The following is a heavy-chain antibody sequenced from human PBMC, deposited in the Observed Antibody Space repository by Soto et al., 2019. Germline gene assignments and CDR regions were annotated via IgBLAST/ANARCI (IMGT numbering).Heavy chain of an antibody. CDR2: MNPNSGNT. D-gene: IGHD2-2*03. CDR3: GLDIGVATDAFDI. V-gene: IGHV1-8*01. Sequence: ASVKVSCKASGYTFTSYDINWVRQATGQGLEWMGWMNPNSGNTGYAQKFQGRVTMTRNTSISTAYMELSSLRSEDTAVYYCGLDIGVATDAFDIWGPGTMVTVSS. CDR1: GYTFTSYD. J-gene: IGHJ3*02.